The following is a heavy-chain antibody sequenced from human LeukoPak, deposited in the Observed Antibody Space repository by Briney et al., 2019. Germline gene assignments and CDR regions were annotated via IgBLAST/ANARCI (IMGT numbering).Heavy chain of an antibody. V-gene: IGHV4-39*07. CDR2: IYYTGNT. CDR3: ASDAPGLLGY. D-gene: IGHD1-26*01. J-gene: IGHJ4*02. Sequence: PSETLSLTCTVSGGSISSSTYYWGWIRQPPGKGLEWIATIYYTGNTYYNPSLRSRVTISVDTSKNQFSLKLSSVTAADTAVYYCASDAPGLLGYWGQGILVTVSS. CDR1: GGSISSSTYY.